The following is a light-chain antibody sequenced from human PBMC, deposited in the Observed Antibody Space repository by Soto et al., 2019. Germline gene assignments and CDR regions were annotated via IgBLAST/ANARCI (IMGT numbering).Light chain of an antibody. J-gene: IGKJ2*01. CDR3: QQYNNWPLYT. CDR2: GAS. Sequence: EIVMTQSPATLSVSPGERATLSCRASQSVSSNLAWYQQKPGQAPRLLIYGASNRDTGITARFSGSGSGTEFTLTISSLKSEDFAVYYCQQYNNWPLYTFCQGTKLEIK. CDR1: QSVSSN. V-gene: IGKV3-15*01.